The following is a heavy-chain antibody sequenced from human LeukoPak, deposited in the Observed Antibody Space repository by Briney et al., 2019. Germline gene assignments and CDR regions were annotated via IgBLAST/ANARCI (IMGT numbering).Heavy chain of an antibody. V-gene: IGHV4-34*01. J-gene: IGHJ4*02. Sequence: SETLSLTCAVYGGSFSGYYWSWIRQPPGKGLEWIGEINHSGSTKYNPSLKSRITISVDTSKRQFSLKRSSVTAADTAVYYCARRKAVAAWYFDYWGQGTLVTVSS. CDR3: ARRKAVAAWYFDY. CDR1: GGSFSGYY. D-gene: IGHD6-19*01. CDR2: INHSGST.